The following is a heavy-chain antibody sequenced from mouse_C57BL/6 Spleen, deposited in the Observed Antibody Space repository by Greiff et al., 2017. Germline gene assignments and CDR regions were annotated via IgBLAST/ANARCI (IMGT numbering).Heavy chain of an antibody. D-gene: IGHD4-1*01. V-gene: IGHV1-12*01. CDR2: IYPGNGDT. J-gene: IGHJ4*01. CDR3: ARNPYWDRNYAMDY. CDR1: GYTFTSYN. Sequence: QVQLKESGAELVRPGASVKMSCKASGYTFTSYNMHWVKQTPRQGLEWIGAIYPGNGDTSYNQKFKGKATLTVDKSSSTAYMQLSSLTSEDSAVYFCARNPYWDRNYAMDYWGQGTSVTVSS.